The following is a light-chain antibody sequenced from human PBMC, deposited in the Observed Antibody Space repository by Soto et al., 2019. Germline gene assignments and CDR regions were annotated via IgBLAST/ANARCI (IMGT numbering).Light chain of an antibody. V-gene: IGKV3-11*01. CDR1: QDISNF. CDR3: QQRSSRNT. CDR2: DAS. J-gene: IGKJ2*01. Sequence: EIVLAQSPATLSLSPGERATLSCRASQDISNFLAWYQQRPGQAPRLLIYDASNRATGIPARFSGSGSGTDFTLTISRLEPEDFGIYYCQQRSSRNTFGQGTKLEIK.